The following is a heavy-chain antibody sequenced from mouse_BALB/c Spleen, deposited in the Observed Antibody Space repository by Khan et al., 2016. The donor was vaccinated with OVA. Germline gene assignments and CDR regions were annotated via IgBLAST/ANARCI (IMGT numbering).Heavy chain of an antibody. CDR2: ISSGGDYT. CDR3: TSHLTGSFAY. D-gene: IGHD4-1*01. J-gene: IGHJ3*01. Sequence: VELVESGGDLVKPGGSLKLSCAASGFTFSSYSMSWVRQTPDKRLEWVATISSGGDYTYYPDSVKGRFTISRDNAKNTLYWQMSSLKSEVTAMYYCTSHLTGSFAYWGQGTLVTVSA. CDR1: GFTFSSYS. V-gene: IGHV5-6*01.